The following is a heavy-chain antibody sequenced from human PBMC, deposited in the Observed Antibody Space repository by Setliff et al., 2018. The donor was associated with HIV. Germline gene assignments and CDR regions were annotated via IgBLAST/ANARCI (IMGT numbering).Heavy chain of an antibody. CDR3: VRRVSHGSQPSYFDY. CDR2: IHYSGIT. D-gene: IGHD3-10*01. CDR1: RDSINGHW. V-gene: IGHV4-59*08. Sequence: PSETLSLTCTVSRDSINGHWWSWIRQPPGKGLEWTGSIHYSGITHYNPSLKSRLTLSLDTSKNQFSLKLSSVTAADTAVYFCVRRVSHGSQPSYFDYWGQGTLVTVSS. J-gene: IGHJ4*02.